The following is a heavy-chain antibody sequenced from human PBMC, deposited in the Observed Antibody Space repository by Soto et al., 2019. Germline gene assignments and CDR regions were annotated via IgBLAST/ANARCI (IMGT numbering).Heavy chain of an antibody. CDR2: TYYSGST. V-gene: IGHV4-59*08. CDR1: GDSIRSYY. J-gene: IGHJ3*01. CDR3: ASLSMITFGGIRKDAFDV. Sequence: QVQLQESGPGLVKPSETLSLTCTVSGDSIRSYYWSWIRQPPGKGLEWIGYTYYSGSTNYNPSLNSRVTVPVATSKNHSSLKLSSVTAADTAVYYGASLSMITFGGIRKDAFDVWGQGTMVTVSS. D-gene: IGHD3-16*01.